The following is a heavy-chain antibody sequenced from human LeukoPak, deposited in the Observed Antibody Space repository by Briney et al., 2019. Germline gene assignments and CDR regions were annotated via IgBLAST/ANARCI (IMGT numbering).Heavy chain of an antibody. J-gene: IGHJ4*02. D-gene: IGHD3-22*01. CDR2: INHSGST. V-gene: IGHV4-34*01. Sequence: PSETLSLTCTVYGGSFSDYYWSWIRQPPGKRLEWIGEINHSGSTNYSPSLKSRVTISVDTSNDQFSLKLSSVTAADTAVYYCARGGRSYYDSSGYYYSWGQGILVTVSS. CDR1: GGSFSDYY. CDR3: ARGGRSYYDSSGYYYS.